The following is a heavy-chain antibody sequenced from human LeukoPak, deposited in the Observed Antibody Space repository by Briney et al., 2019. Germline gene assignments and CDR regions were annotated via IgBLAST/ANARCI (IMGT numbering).Heavy chain of an antibody. J-gene: IGHJ4*02. Sequence: PGGSLRLSCAASGFTFSSYWMCWVRQAPGKGLEWVAIIKQDGSDKYYVDSVEGRFIISRDNAKNSLYLQMNSLRAEDTAVYYCAREPYSSSWYPFDYWGQGTLVTVSS. D-gene: IGHD6-13*01. CDR2: IKQDGSDK. CDR3: AREPYSSSWYPFDY. V-gene: IGHV3-7*01. CDR1: GFTFSSYW.